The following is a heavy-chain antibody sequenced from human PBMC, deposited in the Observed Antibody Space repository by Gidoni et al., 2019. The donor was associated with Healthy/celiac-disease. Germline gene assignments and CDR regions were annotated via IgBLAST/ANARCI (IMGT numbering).Heavy chain of an antibody. D-gene: IGHD3-22*01. CDR3: ARDYDSSGYYTSTYYGMDV. J-gene: IGHJ6*02. Sequence: QVQLVQSGAEVKKPGASVQVSCKASGYTFTGYYMHWVRQAPRQGLEWMGWINPNSGGTNYAQTLQGRVTMTRDTSIRTAYMGLSRLRSDDTAVYYCARDYDSSGYYTSTYYGMDVWGQGTTVTVSS. V-gene: IGHV1-2*02. CDR2: INPNSGGT. CDR1: GYTFTGYY.